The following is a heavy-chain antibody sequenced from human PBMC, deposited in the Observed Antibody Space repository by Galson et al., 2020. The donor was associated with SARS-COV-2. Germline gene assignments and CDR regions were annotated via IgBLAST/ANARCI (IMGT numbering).Heavy chain of an antibody. Sequence: ASVKVSCKASGYTFTSYGISWVRQAPGQGLEWMGWISAYNGNTNYAQKLQGRVTMTTDTSTSTAYMGLRSLRSDDTAVYYCARVCFTSEYSSGWYHYYYYMDVWGKGTTVTVSS. D-gene: IGHD6-19*01. V-gene: IGHV1-18*04. J-gene: IGHJ6*03. CDR3: ARVCFTSEYSSGWYHYYYYMDV. CDR1: GYTFTSYG. CDR2: ISAYNGNT.